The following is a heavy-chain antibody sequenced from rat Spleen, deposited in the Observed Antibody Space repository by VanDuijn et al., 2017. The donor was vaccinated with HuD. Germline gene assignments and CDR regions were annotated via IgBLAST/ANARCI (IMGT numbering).Heavy chain of an antibody. J-gene: IGHJ2*01. CDR2: IWGKGNT. Sequence: QVQLKESGPGLVKPSLTLSLTCTVSGFSLSSYGVLWVRQPPAKGLEWMGVIWGKGNTNYNSALKSRLSISRDTSKSQIYLKMNSLQTEDTATYFCARADVAGLSTDGIWGQGIMVTVSS. CDR1: GFSLSSYG. D-gene: IGHD1-2*01. CDR3: ARADVAGLSTDGI. V-gene: IGHV2-13*01.